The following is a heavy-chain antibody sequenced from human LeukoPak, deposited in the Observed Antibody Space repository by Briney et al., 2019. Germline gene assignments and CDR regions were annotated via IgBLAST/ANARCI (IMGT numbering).Heavy chain of an antibody. CDR3: ARTPRRTRELDY. J-gene: IGHJ4*02. Sequence: SQTLSLTCTVSGGSISSGSYYWSWIRQPAGKGLEWIGRIYTSGSTNYNPSLKSRVTISVDTSKNQFSLKLSSVTAADTAVYYCARTPRRTRELDYWGQGTLVTVSS. CDR2: IYTSGST. V-gene: IGHV4-61*02. CDR1: GGSISSGSYY.